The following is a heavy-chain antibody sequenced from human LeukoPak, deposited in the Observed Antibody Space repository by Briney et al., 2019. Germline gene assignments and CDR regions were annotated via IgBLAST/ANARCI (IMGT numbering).Heavy chain of an antibody. CDR1: GYTFTGYY. CDR2: INPNSGGT. CDR3: AREALRYFDWLSPFDY. Sequence: ASVKVSCKASGYTFTGYYMHWVRQAPGQGLEWMGWINPNSGGTNYAQKFQGRVTMTRDTSISTAYMELSRLRSDDTAVYYCAREALRYFDWLSPFDYWGQGTLVTVSS. J-gene: IGHJ4*02. D-gene: IGHD3-9*01. V-gene: IGHV1-2*02.